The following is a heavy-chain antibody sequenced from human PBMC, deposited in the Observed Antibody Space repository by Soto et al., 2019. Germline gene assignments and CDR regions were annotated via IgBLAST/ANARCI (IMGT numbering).Heavy chain of an antibody. CDR1: GYTFTSYY. CDR2: INPSGGST. D-gene: IGHD3-22*01. CDR3: ASPPPGYYDDSSGYYYGMDV. J-gene: IGHJ6*02. Sequence: ASVKVSCKASGYTFTSYYMHWVRQAPGQGLEWMGIINPSGGSTSYAQKFQGRVTMTRDTSTSTVYMELSSLRSEDTAVYYCASPPPGYYDDSSGYYYGMDVWG. V-gene: IGHV1-46*01.